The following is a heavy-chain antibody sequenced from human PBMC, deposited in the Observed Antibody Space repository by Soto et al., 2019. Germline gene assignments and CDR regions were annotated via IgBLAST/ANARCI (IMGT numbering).Heavy chain of an antibody. CDR1: GFTSSSFA. CDR3: AKDRDYPRDQFHY. J-gene: IGHJ4*02. Sequence: GGSRRVSCVVSGFTSSSFAMSWVRQAPGKGLEWVSSIGGIDVRTFYADSVKVRFTISRDNSINTLYLQMNSLRAEDTAVYYCAKDRDYPRDQFHYWGQGTLVTVSS. CDR2: IGGIDVRT. D-gene: IGHD2-2*01. V-gene: IGHV3-23*01.